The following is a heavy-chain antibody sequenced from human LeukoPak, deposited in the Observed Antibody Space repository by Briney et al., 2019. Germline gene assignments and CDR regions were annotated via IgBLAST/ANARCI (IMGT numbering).Heavy chain of an antibody. CDR3: ARDRDSNYRFAS. V-gene: IGHV3-11*01. CDR2: ISSSGGTI. Sequence: PGGSLRLSCAASGLTFSDYYMSWIRQTPGKGLEWVSCISSSGGTIYYADSVKGRFTISRDNAKNSLYLQMNSLRAEDTAVYYCARDRDSNYRFASWGQGTLVTVSS. CDR1: GLTFSDYY. D-gene: IGHD4-11*01. J-gene: IGHJ4*02.